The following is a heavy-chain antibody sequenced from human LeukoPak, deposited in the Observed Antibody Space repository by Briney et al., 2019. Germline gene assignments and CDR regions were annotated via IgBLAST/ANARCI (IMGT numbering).Heavy chain of an antibody. Sequence: SETLSLTCTVSGDSISSRGYYWDWVRQPPGKGPEWIGSIYFSGTAYYNPSLKSRVTLSVDTSKNQFSLRLTSVTAADTAVYYRARHSTGTSYRIDFWGQGTLVTVSP. V-gene: IGHV4-39*01. CDR1: GDSISSRGYY. CDR2: IYFSGTA. CDR3: ARHSTGTSYRIDF. J-gene: IGHJ4*02. D-gene: IGHD1-26*01.